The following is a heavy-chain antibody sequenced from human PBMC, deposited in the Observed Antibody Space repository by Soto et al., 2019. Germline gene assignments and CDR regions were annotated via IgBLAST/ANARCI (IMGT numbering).Heavy chain of an antibody. J-gene: IGHJ6*02. CDR3: ARDHGDVVVVPAAIGGGMDV. CDR2: IWYDGSNK. CDR1: GFTCSSYF. V-gene: IGHV3-33*01. Sequence: LRLSWAASGFTCSSYFMHGVRQAPGKGLEWVAVIWYDGSNKYYADSVKGQYTMARDNFKTALYLQMASLRAEDLAVYYCARDHGDVVVVPAAIGGGMDVWGQGTTVTVSS. D-gene: IGHD2-2*01.